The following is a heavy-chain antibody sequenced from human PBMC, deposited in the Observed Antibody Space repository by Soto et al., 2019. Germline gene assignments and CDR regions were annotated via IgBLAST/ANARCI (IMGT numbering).Heavy chain of an antibody. J-gene: IGHJ6*02. CDR1: GDSIKRVDYY. Sequence: QVQLQESGPGLVKPSQTLSLTCTVSGDSIKRVDYYWSWIRQPPGKGLEWIGYILYSGTTYYNPSLKSRLLISLDTSKNQFSRTLTSVTAADTAVYYCARDGGPLYYGMDFWGQGTTVTVSS. CDR3: ARDGGPLYYGMDF. D-gene: IGHD3-10*01. V-gene: IGHV4-30-4*01. CDR2: ILYSGTT.